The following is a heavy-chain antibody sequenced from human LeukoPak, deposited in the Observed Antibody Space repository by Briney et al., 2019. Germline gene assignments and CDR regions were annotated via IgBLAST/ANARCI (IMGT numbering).Heavy chain of an antibody. Sequence: SETLSLTCTVSGGSISSYYWNWIRQPPGKGLEWIGYIYYSGSTNYNPSLESRVTMSVDTSKNQFSLKLSSVTAADTAVYYCARGQHSYGYFNGFDYWGRGTLVTVSS. V-gene: IGHV4-59*01. J-gene: IGHJ4*02. CDR1: GGSISSYY. CDR3: ARGQHSYGYFNGFDY. CDR2: IYYSGST. D-gene: IGHD5-18*01.